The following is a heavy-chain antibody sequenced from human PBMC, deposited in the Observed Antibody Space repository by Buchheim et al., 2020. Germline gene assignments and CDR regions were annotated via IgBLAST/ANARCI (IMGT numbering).Heavy chain of an antibody. CDR2: IIPIFGTA. CDR1: GGTFSSYA. J-gene: IGHJ6*02. CDR3: ASASLLWFGELLQYYYYGMDV. Sequence: QVQLVQSGAEVKKPGSSVKVSCKASGGTFSSYAISWVRQAPGQGLEWMGGIIPIFGTANYAQQFQGSVTITADESTSTAYMELSSLRSEDTAVYYCASASLLWFGELLQYYYYGMDVWGQGTT. D-gene: IGHD3-10*01. V-gene: IGHV1-69*01.